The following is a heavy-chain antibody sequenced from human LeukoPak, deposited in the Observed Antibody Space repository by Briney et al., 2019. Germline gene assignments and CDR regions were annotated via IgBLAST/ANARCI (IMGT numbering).Heavy chain of an antibody. Sequence: GGSLRLSCAASGFTFSSYWMSWVRQAPGKGLEWVANIKQDGSGKYYVDSVKGRFTISRDNAKNSLYLQMNSLRAEDTAVYYCAREGDRGVLVADYFDYWGQGTLVTVSS. J-gene: IGHJ4*02. CDR2: IKQDGSGK. CDR1: GFTFSSYW. V-gene: IGHV3-7*01. CDR3: AREGDRGVLVADYFDY. D-gene: IGHD2-8*01.